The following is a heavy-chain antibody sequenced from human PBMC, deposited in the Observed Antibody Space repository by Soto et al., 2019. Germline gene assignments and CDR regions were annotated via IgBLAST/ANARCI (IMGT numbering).Heavy chain of an antibody. CDR3: ARGGRYFGSTSCDDY. Sequence: SETLSLTCAVYGGSFSSYYWSWIRQPPGKGLEWIGEINHSGSTNYNPSLKSRFTISVDKSKNQFSLKRRSVTAADTAVYYCARGGRYFGSTSCDDYWGQGTLVTVSS. V-gene: IGHV4-34*01. D-gene: IGHD2-2*01. CDR2: INHSGST. J-gene: IGHJ4*02. CDR1: GGSFSSYY.